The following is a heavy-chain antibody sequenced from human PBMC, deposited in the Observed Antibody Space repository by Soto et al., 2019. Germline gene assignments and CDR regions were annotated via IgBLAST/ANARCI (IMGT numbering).Heavy chain of an antibody. CDR3: ASLRSGWGIDY. V-gene: IGHV4-30-2*01. Sequence: SETLSLTCAVSGGSISSGGYSWSWIRQPPGKGLEWIGYIYHSGSTYYNPSLKSRVTISVDRSKNQFSLKLSSVTAADTAVYYCASLRSGWGIDYWGQGTLVTVSS. CDR2: IYHSGST. CDR1: GGSISSGGYS. D-gene: IGHD6-19*01. J-gene: IGHJ4*02.